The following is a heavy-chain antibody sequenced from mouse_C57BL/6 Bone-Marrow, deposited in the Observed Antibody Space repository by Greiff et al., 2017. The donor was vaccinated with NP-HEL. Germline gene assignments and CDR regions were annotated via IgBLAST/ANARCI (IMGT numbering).Heavy chain of an antibody. CDR2: ISDGGSYT. CDR1: GFTFSSYA. Sequence: EVQLVESGGGLVKPGGSLKLSCAASGFTFSSYAMSWVRQTPEKRLEWVATISDGGSYTYYPDNVKGRFTISRDNAKNNLYLQMSHLKSEDTAMYYCARDLTTVVVQDYAMDYWGQGTSVTVSS. V-gene: IGHV5-4*01. CDR3: ARDLTTVVVQDYAMDY. D-gene: IGHD1-1*01. J-gene: IGHJ4*01.